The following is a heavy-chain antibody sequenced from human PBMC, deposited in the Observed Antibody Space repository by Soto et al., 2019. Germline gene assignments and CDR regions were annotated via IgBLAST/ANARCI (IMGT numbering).Heavy chain of an antibody. V-gene: IGHV4-34*01. D-gene: IGHD5-12*01. J-gene: IGHJ1*01. CDR1: GGSFSGYY. Sequence: QVQLQQWGAGLLKPSETLSLTCGVYGGSFSGYYWSWIRQPPGKGLEWIAEINDSGSTNYNPSLKSRFTISVDRSKNQFSLKLSSVTAADTAIYYCARSVGYSGYNLWGFFQRWGQGTLVTVSS. CDR3: ARSVGYSGYNLWGFFQR. CDR2: INDSGST.